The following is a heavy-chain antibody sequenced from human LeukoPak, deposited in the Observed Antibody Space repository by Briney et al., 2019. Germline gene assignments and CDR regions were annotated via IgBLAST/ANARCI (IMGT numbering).Heavy chain of an antibody. V-gene: IGHV1-24*01. D-gene: IGHD1-26*01. CDR2: FDPEDGET. J-gene: IGHJ4*02. CDR1: GYTLTELV. CDR3: ATNSGSYFLY. Sequence: ASVKVSRKVSGYTLTELVIHWVRQAPGKGLEWMGGFDPEDGETIYAQKFQGRVTMTEDTSTDTAYMELSSLRSEDTAVYYCATNSGSYFLYWGQGTLVTVSS.